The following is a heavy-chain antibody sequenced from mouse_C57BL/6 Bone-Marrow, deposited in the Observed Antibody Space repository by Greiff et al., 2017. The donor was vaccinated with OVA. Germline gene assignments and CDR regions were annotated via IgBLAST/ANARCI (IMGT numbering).Heavy chain of an antibody. D-gene: IGHD1-1*01. CDR2: IWTGGGT. CDR1: GFSLTSYA. V-gene: IGHV2-9-1*01. J-gene: IGHJ4*01. Sequence: VQLQESGPGLVAPSQSLSITCTVSGFSLTSYAISWVRQPPGKGLEWLGVIWTGGGTNYNSALKSRLSISKDNSKSQVFLKMNSLQTDDTARYYCARKKDYGSLYAMDYWGQGTSVTVSS. CDR3: ARKKDYGSLYAMDY.